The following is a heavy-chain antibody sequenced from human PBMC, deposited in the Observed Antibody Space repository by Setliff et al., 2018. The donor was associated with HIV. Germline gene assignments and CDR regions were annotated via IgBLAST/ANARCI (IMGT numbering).Heavy chain of an antibody. Sequence: SETLSLTCTVSGDSMNNFYWSWIRQAPRKRLEWIGEVYDSGSTNYNPSLKSRVTVTVDTSKNQFSLRLRSVTAADTAFYYCARAFLLVPAARDYYYYMDVWGKGTTVTVSS. V-gene: IGHV4-34*01. CDR3: ARAFLLVPAARDYYYYMDV. CDR2: VYDSGST. J-gene: IGHJ6*03. CDR1: GDSMNNFY. D-gene: IGHD2-2*01.